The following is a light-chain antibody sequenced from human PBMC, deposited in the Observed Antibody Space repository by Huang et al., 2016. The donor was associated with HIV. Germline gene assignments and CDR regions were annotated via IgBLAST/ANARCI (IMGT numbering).Light chain of an antibody. Sequence: DIVMTQSPDSLAVSLGERATINCKSSQSVLYSSNNKNYLAWYQQKPGQPPKLLIYWASTRESGVPDRFSGSGSGTDYTLTISRLQAEDVAVYYCHQYYSSPPTFGGGTKVEIK. CDR2: WAS. CDR1: QSVLYSSNNKNY. V-gene: IGKV4-1*01. J-gene: IGKJ4*01. CDR3: HQYYSSPPT.